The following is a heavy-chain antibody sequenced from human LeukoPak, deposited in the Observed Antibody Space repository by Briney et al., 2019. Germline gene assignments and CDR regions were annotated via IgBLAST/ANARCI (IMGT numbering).Heavy chain of an antibody. J-gene: IGHJ4*02. V-gene: IGHV3-21*04. Sequence: PGGSLRLSCAASGFTFSSYSMNWVRQAPGKGLEWVSSISSNSSYIYYADSVKGRFTISRDNAKKSLYLQMDSLRAEDTAVYYCARDSGHCSGGICYDRFDYWGQGTLVTVSS. CDR2: ISSNSSYI. CDR1: GFTFSSYS. CDR3: ARDSGHCSGGICYDRFDY. D-gene: IGHD2-15*01.